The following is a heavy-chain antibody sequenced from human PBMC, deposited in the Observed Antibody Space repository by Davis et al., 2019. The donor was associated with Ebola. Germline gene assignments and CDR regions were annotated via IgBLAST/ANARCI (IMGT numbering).Heavy chain of an antibody. Sequence: GESLKISCAASGFVFSSYVMSWVRQAPGKGLEWVAIVSFDETYKNYADSVKGRFTISKDNSKNTVSLQMNSLRLEDTAVYYCARVISPRRVWGGYEYWGQGSLVTVSS. CDR2: VSFDETYK. CDR1: GFVFSSYV. CDR3: ARVISPRRVWGGYEY. D-gene: IGHD5-12*01. J-gene: IGHJ4*02. V-gene: IGHV3-30-3*01.